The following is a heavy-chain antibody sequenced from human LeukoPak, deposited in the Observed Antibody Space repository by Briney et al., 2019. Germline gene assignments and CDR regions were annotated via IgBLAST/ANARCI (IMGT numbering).Heavy chain of an antibody. J-gene: IGHJ6*02. CDR3: AKDTAYHDVSGYFSDYYGMDV. V-gene: IGHV4-59*01. CDR1: GGSISSYY. D-gene: IGHD3-22*01. Sequence: PSETLSLTCTVSGGSISSYYWSWIRQPPGKGLEWIGYAYYSGSTNYNPSLKSRVTISVDTSKNQFSLKLSSVTAADTAVYYCAKDTAYHDVSGYFSDYYGMDVWGQGTTVTVSS. CDR2: AYYSGST.